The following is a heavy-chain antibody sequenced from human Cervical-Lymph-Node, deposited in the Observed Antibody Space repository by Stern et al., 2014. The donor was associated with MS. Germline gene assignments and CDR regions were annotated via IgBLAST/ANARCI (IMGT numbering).Heavy chain of an antibody. CDR2: ITKVGST. Sequence: VQLVESGGGVIQPGGSLRLSCTASGFTVSRVYMTWVRQAPGKGLEWVSLITKVGSTFYADSVKDRFTISRDDSKNAVYLHMTSLRAEDTPMYYCARDTSSPERSDWWGQGTLVTVSS. V-gene: IGHV3-53*01. J-gene: IGHJ4*02. CDR1: GFTVSRVY. D-gene: IGHD1-1*01. CDR3: ARDTSSPERSDW.